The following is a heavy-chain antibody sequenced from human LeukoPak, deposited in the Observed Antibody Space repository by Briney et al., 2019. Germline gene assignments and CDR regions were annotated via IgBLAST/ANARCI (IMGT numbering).Heavy chain of an antibody. Sequence: SETLSLTCTLSGGSLSSYYLSWIRQPAGKGLEWIGRIYTSGSTNYNPSLKSRVTMSVDTSKNQFSLKLSSVTAADTAVYYCAREVSGTTNYFDYWGQGTLVTVSS. CDR2: IYTSGST. CDR1: GGSLSSYY. V-gene: IGHV4-4*07. D-gene: IGHD3-10*01. CDR3: AREVSGTTNYFDY. J-gene: IGHJ4*02.